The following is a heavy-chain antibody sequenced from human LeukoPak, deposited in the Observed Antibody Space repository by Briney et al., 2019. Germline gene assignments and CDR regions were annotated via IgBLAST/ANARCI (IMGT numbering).Heavy chain of an antibody. CDR2: ISYDGSNK. CDR3: AKGPEYYDILTGYYLDY. CDR1: GFTFSSYG. D-gene: IGHD3-9*01. V-gene: IGHV3-30*18. Sequence: GRSLRLSCAASGFTFSSYGMHWVRQAPGKGLEWVAVISYDGSNKYNADSVKGRFTISRDNSKNTLYLQMNSLRAEDTAVYYCAKGPEYYDILTGYYLDYWGQGTLVTVSS. J-gene: IGHJ4*02.